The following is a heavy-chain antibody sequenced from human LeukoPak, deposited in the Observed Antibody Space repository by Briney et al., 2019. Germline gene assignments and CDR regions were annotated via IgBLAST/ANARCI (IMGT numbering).Heavy chain of an antibody. Sequence: GGSLRLSCAASGFTFSTYSMNWVRQAPGKGLEWVAVIWYDGSNKYYADSVKGRFTISRDNSKNTLYLQMNSLRAEDTAVYYCARPSGGIVDYFDYWGQGTLVTVSS. CDR1: GFTFSTYS. CDR2: IWYDGSNK. D-gene: IGHD3-22*01. CDR3: ARPSGGIVDYFDY. V-gene: IGHV3-33*08. J-gene: IGHJ4*02.